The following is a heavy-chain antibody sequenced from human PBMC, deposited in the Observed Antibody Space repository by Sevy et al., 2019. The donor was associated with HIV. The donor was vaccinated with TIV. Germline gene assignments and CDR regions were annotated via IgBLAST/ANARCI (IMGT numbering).Heavy chain of an antibody. CDR3: ARGGATGTRVY. Sequence: ASVKVSCKASGGTFSSYGLSWVRQAPGQGLEWMGGNIPIFGKVNYEQKFQGRVTITADESTRTAYMELSSLRSEDTAVYYCARGGATGTRVYWGQGTLVTVSS. CDR1: GGTFSSYG. V-gene: IGHV1-69*13. D-gene: IGHD1-1*01. CDR2: NIPIFGKV. J-gene: IGHJ4*02.